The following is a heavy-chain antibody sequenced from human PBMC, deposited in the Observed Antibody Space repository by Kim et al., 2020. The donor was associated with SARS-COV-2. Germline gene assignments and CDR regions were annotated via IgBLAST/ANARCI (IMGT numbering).Heavy chain of an antibody. CDR1: GYTFTSYY. J-gene: IGHJ4*02. CDR3: AREYGGSGSYEGMGYDY. V-gene: IGHV1-46*01. Sequence: ASVKVSCKASGYTFTSYYMHWVRQAPGQGLEWMGIINPSGGSTSYAQKFQGRVTMTRDTSTSTVYMELSSLRSEDTAVYYCAREYGGSGSYEGMGYDYWGQGTLVTVSS. D-gene: IGHD3-10*01. CDR2: INPSGGST.